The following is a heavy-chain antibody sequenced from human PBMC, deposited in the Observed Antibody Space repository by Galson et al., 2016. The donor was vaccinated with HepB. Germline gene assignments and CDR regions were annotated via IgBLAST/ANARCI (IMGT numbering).Heavy chain of an antibody. J-gene: IGHJ1*01. V-gene: IGHV1-2*04. CDR1: GYTFTGYY. CDR2: INPNSGGT. CDR3: ARVYYGSGPYYKGPYDN. D-gene: IGHD3-10*01. Sequence: SVKVSCKASGYTFTGYYMHWVRQAPGQGLEWMGWINPNSGGTNYAQKFQGWVTMTRDTSISTAYMELSSLRSDDTAVCYCARVYYGSGPYYKGPYDNWGQGTLVTVSS.